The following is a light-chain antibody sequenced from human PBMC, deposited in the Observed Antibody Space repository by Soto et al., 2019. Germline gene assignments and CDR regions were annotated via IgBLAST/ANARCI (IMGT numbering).Light chain of an antibody. CDR2: LGS. Sequence: DIVMTQSPLSLPFTPGEPASISCRSSQSLLQSNGYNYLDWYLQKPGQSPQLLIYLGSNRAPGVPDRSSGSGAGTDFTLKISRVEDEDVGVYSGTQAHTFGQGTKVDIK. J-gene: IGKJ1*01. CDR1: QSLLQSNGYNY. V-gene: IGKV2-28*01. CDR3: TQAHT.